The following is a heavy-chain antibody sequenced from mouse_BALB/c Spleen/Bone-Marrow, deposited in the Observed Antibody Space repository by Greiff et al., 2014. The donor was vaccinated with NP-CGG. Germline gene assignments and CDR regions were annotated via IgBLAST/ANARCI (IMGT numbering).Heavy chain of an antibody. CDR2: VDPANGNS. J-gene: IGHJ2*01. D-gene: IGHD1-2*01. V-gene: IGHV14-3*02. Sequence: EVQLQQSGAELVKPGASVKLSCTVFGFNIKSTYIHWVKQRPEQGLEWIGWVDPANGNSKCDPRFQGKATITADSSSSTAYLQLSSLTSEDTAVYYCALHYASQFDYWGQGATVTVSS. CDR3: ALHYASQFDY. CDR1: GFNIKSTY.